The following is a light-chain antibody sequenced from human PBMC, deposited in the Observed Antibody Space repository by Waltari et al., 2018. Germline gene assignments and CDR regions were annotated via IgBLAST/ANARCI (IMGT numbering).Light chain of an antibody. CDR3: SAWDDSLNGRV. V-gene: IGLV1-44*01. CDR2: SIN. CDR1: SSNIGSNT. Sequence: QSVLTQPPSASGTPGQRVTISCSGSSSNIGSNTVNWYQQIPGTAPKLLIYSINQRPSGVPDRFSGSRSGTSASLAISGLQSEDEADYYCSAWDDSLNGRVFGGGTKVTVL. J-gene: IGLJ3*02.